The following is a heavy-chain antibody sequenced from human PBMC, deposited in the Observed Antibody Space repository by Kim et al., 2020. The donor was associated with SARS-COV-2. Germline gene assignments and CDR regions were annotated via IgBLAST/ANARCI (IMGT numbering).Heavy chain of an antibody. J-gene: IGHJ3*02. Sequence: ASVKVSCKASGYTFTSYAMNWVRQAPGQGLEWMGWINTNTGNPTYAQGFTGRFVFSLDTSVSTAYLQISSLKAEDTAVYYCAREIAVAGHDHDAFDIWGQGTMVTVSS. D-gene: IGHD6-19*01. CDR3: AREIAVAGHDHDAFDI. CDR2: INTNTGNP. CDR1: GYTFTSYA. V-gene: IGHV7-4-1*02.